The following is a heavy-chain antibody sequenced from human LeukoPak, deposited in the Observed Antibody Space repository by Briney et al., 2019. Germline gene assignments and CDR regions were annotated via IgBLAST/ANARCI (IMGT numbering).Heavy chain of an antibody. CDR1: GYTFTSYG. J-gene: IGHJ6*02. Sequence: ASVKVSCEASGYTFTSYGISWVRQAPGQGLEWMGWISAYNGNTNYAQKLQGRVTMTTDTSTSTAYMELRSLRSDDTAVYYCARLLSSSSNWSYYYYYYGMDVWGQGTTVTVSS. CDR3: ARLLSSSSNWSYYYYYYGMDV. V-gene: IGHV1-18*01. D-gene: IGHD6-6*01. CDR2: ISAYNGNT.